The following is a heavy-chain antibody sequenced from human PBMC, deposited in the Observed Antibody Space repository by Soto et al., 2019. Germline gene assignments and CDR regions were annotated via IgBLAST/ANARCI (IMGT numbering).Heavy chain of an antibody. D-gene: IGHD6-19*01. CDR2: ISGSGGST. CDR1: GFTISGYA. V-gene: IGHV3-23*01. Sequence: EVQLLESGGGLIQPGGSLRLSCAASGFTISGYAMSWVRQAPGKGLEWVSAISGSGGSTYYADSVKGRFTISRDNSKTTLYLQMNSLRAEDTAVYYCAKGVSSSGTSKYYFDYWGQGTLVTVSS. J-gene: IGHJ4*02. CDR3: AKGVSSSGTSKYYFDY.